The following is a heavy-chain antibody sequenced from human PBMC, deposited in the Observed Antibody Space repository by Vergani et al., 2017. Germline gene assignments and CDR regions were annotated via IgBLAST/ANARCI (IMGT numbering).Heavy chain of an antibody. CDR3: ARNYYDSSGYTDAFDI. CDR2: IYYSGST. V-gene: IGHV4-59*01. CDR1: GGSISRYY. J-gene: IGHJ3*02. D-gene: IGHD3-22*01. Sequence: QVQLKESGPGLVKPSETLSLTCTVSGGSISRYYWSWIRQPPGKGLEWIGYIYYSGSTNYNPSLKSRVTRSVDTSKNQFSLKLSSVTAADTAVYYCARNYYDSSGYTDAFDIWGQGTMVTVSS.